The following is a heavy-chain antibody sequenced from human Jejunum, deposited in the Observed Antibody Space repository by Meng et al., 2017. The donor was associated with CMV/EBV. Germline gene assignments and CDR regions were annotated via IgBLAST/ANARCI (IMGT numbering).Heavy chain of an antibody. V-gene: IGHV7-4-1*02. CDR2: INTNTANP. J-gene: IGHJ4*02. Sequence: QVQLVQSGSELKKPEGSVKVSCKASGYTFTSYTMNWVRQAPGQGLEWMGWINTNTANPTYAQGFTGRFVFSLDTSFRTAYLQISSLKAEDTAVYYCARVAPSGYRYFDYWGQGTLVTASS. CDR3: ARVAPSGYRYFDY. D-gene: IGHD3-3*01. CDR1: GYTFTSYT.